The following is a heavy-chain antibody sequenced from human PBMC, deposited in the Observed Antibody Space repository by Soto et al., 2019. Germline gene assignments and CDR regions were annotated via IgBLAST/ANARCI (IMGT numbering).Heavy chain of an antibody. V-gene: IGHV3-30*18. CDR1: GFTFSSYG. D-gene: IGHD6-13*01. CDR2: ISYDGSNK. J-gene: IGHJ6*02. CDR3: AKGGHGSWTIYYYYGMDV. Sequence: GSLRLSCAASGFTFSSYGMHWVRQAPGKGLEWVAVISYDGSNKYYADSVKGRFTISRDNSKNTLYLQMNSLRAEDTAVYYCAKGGHGSWTIYYYYGMDVWGQGTTVTVSS.